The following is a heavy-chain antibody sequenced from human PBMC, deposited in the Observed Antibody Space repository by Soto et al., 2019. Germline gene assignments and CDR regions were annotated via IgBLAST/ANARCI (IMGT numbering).Heavy chain of an antibody. V-gene: IGHV1-69*13. CDR1: GGTFSSYA. CDR3: ASRSEYCGGHCYSGDAFDI. D-gene: IGHD2-21*02. J-gene: IGHJ3*02. Sequence: GDSVKVSCKASGGTFSSYAISWVRQAPGQGLEWMGGIIPIFGTANYAQKFQGRVTITADESTSTAYMELSGLRSEDTAVYYCASRSEYCGGHCYSGDAFDICGQGTMVTV. CDR2: IIPIFGTA.